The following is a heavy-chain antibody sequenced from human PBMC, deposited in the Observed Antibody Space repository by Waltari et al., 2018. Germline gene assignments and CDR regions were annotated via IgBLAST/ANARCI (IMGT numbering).Heavy chain of an antibody. V-gene: IGHV3-7*04. CDR3: ARGPY. Sequence: EVRLVESGGGLVQPGGSLRPPCAASGFTFSSSWMSWVRQVPGKGVEWVASIKEDGSERYYVDSAKGRSTISRDNAKTSLFLQMNSLRVEDTAVYYCARGPYWGQGTTVTVSS. CDR1: GFTFSSSW. J-gene: IGHJ6*02. D-gene: IGHD2-21*01. CDR2: IKEDGSER.